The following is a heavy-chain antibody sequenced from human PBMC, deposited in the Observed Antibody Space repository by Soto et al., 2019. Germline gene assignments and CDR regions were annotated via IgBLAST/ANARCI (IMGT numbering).Heavy chain of an antibody. D-gene: IGHD3-22*01. CDR1: GGSISSYY. CDR2: IYYSGST. V-gene: IGHV4-59*01. CDR3: AGRASRYYYDSSGYFDY. Sequence: SETLSLTCTVSGGSISSYYWSWIRQPPGKGLEWIGYIYYSGSTNYNPSLKSRVTISVDTSKNQFSLKLSSVTAADTALYYCAGRASRYYYDSSGYFDYWGQGTLVTVSS. J-gene: IGHJ4*02.